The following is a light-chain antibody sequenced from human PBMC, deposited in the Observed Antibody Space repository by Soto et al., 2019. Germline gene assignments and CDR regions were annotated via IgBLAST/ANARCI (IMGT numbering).Light chain of an antibody. J-gene: IGKJ1*01. Sequence: EIVLPQSPGTLSLSPGERATLSCRASQSVISSYLAWYQQKPGQAPRLVIYAASSRATGIPDRFSGSGSGTAFTLTISRLEPEDFAVYYCQQYAVAPRTFGQGTKVDIK. CDR2: AAS. V-gene: IGKV3-20*01. CDR3: QQYAVAPRT. CDR1: QSVISSY.